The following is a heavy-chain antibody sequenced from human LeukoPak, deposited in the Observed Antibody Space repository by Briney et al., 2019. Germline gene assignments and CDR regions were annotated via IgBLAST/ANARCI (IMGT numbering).Heavy chain of an antibody. V-gene: IGHV4-38-2*02. CDR1: GYSISSGYY. D-gene: IGHD3-16*01. CDR3: ARDSRPPWYDYVWGSSRHYYFDY. Sequence: SETLSLTCTVSGYSISSGYYWGWIRQPPGKGLEWIGSIYHSGSTYYNPSLKSRVTISVDTSKNQFSLKLSSVTAADTAVYYCARDSRPPWYDYVWGSSRHYYFDYWGQGTLVTVSS. CDR2: IYHSGST. J-gene: IGHJ4*02.